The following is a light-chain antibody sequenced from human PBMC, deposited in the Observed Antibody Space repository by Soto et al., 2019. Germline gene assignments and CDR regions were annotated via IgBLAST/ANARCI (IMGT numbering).Light chain of an antibody. CDR1: QSISSS. V-gene: IGKV3-15*01. CDR2: GAS. J-gene: IGKJ4*01. CDR3: QQRSDWPT. Sequence: EIVMTQSPATLSVSAGERVTLSCRASQSISSSLAWYQQKPGQAPSLLFYGASTRASGVPARFSGSGSGTEFTLTISSLQSEDFAVYYCQQRSDWPTFGGGTKVDIK.